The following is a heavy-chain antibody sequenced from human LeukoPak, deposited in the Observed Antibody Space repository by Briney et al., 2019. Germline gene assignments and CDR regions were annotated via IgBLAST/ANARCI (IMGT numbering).Heavy chain of an antibody. V-gene: IGHV1-24*01. D-gene: IGHD3-10*01. CDR2: FDPEDGET. CDR3: ATSFMVRGSLDY. J-gene: IGHJ4*02. Sequence: ASVKVSCEVSGYSLTELSMDWVRQAPGKGLEWMGGFDPEDGETLYAQKLQGRVTLTEDTSTDTAYMELSSLRSEDTAVYFCATSFMVRGSLDYWGQGTLVTVSS. CDR1: GYSLTELS.